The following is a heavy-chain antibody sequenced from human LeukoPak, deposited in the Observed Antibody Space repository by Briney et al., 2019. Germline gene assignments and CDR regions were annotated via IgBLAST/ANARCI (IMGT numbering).Heavy chain of an antibody. V-gene: IGHV4-59*12. CDR3: ARGPPDCSSTSCYAFDAFDI. CDR2: KDYSGST. Sequence: SETLSLTCTVSGGSISRYYWSWIRQPPGKGLEWIGYKDYSGSTNYNRSLKSRVTISVDTSKNQSSLKLSSVTAADTAVYYCARGPPDCSSTSCYAFDAFDIWGQGTMVTVSS. CDR1: GGSISRYY. D-gene: IGHD2-2*01. J-gene: IGHJ3*02.